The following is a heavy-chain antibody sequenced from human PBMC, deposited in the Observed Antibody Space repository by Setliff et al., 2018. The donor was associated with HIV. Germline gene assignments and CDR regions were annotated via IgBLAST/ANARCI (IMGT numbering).Heavy chain of an antibody. Sequence: PGEDLKISGKGSGYIFTSYWIAWVRQMPGKGLEGMGIIYPADSETRYSPSFQGQVTISADKSISTAFLQWNSLRASDTAMYYCARLPVTWLQSLWERAPYYFDYWGPGTLVTVSS. D-gene: IGHD5-12*01. CDR3: ARLPVTWLQSLWERAPYYFDY. V-gene: IGHV5-51*01. CDR2: IYPADSET. J-gene: IGHJ4*02. CDR1: GYIFTSYW.